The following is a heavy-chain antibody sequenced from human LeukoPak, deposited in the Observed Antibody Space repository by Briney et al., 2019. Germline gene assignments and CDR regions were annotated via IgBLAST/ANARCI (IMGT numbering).Heavy chain of an antibody. D-gene: IGHD4-11*01. CDR3: ARSTTTGSWNYFDY. CDR2: IYTSGST. V-gene: IGHV4-4*07. Sequence: SETLSLTCTVSGGSISSYYWSWIRQPAGQGLEWIGRIYTSGSTNYNPSLKSRVTMSVDTSKNQFSLKLSSVTAADTAVYYCARSTTTGSWNYFDYWGQGTLVTVSS. CDR1: GGSISSYY. J-gene: IGHJ4*02.